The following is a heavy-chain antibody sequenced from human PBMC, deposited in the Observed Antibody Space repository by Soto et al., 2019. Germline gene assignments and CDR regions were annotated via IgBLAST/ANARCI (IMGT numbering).Heavy chain of an antibody. CDR3: ARDRIQSDAFDI. CDR2: IKQDGSEK. D-gene: IGHD5-18*01. CDR1: GFTFSSYW. J-gene: IGHJ3*02. Sequence: GGSLRLSCAASGFTFSSYWTSWVRQAPGKGLEWVANIKQDGSEKYYVDSVKGRFTISRDNAKNSLYLQMNSLRAEDTAVYYCARDRIQSDAFDICGQRTMLTVSS. V-gene: IGHV3-7*01.